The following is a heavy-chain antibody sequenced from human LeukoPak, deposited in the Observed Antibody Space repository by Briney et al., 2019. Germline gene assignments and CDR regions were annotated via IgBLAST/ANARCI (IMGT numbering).Heavy chain of an antibody. CDR3: ARVGDYYDSSGYYYGWAFDY. CDR2: IYYSGST. J-gene: IGHJ4*02. CDR1: GGSISSSSYY. D-gene: IGHD3-22*01. Sequence: SETLSLTCTVSGGSISSSSYYWGWIRQPPGKGLEWIGSIYYSGSTYYNPSLKSRVTISVDTSKNQFSLKLSSVTAADTAVYYCARVGDYYDSSGYYYGWAFDYWGQGTLVTVSS. V-gene: IGHV4-39*07.